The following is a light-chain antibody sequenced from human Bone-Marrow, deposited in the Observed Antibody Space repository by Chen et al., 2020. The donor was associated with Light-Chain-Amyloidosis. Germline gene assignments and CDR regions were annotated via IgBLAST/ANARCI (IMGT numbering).Light chain of an antibody. V-gene: IGKV3-20*01. J-gene: IGKJ4*01. CDR3: QQYGTSPLT. CDR1: QTISSNY. Sequence: EIVLTQSPRTLSLSPGEGANLSCMASQTISSNYLTWYQQKFGQAPRLLIYGSSSRATGIPDRFTGSGSGTDFTLTINRLEPEDFAMYYCQQYGTSPLTFGGGTKVEIK. CDR2: GSS.